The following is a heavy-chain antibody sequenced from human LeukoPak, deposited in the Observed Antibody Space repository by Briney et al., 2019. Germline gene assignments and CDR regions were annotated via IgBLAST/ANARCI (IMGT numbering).Heavy chain of an antibody. Sequence: ASVKVSCKASGYTFTGYYMHWVRQAPGQGLEWMGWINPNSGGTNYAQKFQGRVTMTRDTSISTAYTELSRLRSDDTAVYYCARDREGYYDVLTGSGLYDYWGQGTLVTVSS. CDR3: ARDREGYYDVLTGSGLYDY. D-gene: IGHD3-9*01. J-gene: IGHJ4*02. CDR2: INPNSGGT. V-gene: IGHV1-2*02. CDR1: GYTFTGYY.